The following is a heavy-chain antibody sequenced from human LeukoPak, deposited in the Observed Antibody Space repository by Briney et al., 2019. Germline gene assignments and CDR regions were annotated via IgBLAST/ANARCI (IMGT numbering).Heavy chain of an antibody. D-gene: IGHD1-26*01. CDR1: GFTFSSYS. Sequence: GGSLRLSCAASGFTFSSYSMNWVRQAPGKGLEWVSSISSSSSYIYYADSVKGRFTISRDNAKNSLYLQMNSLRADDTAVYYCAREGVGGSRPFDYWGQGTLVTVSS. CDR2: ISSSSSYI. CDR3: AREGVGGSRPFDY. J-gene: IGHJ4*02. V-gene: IGHV3-21*04.